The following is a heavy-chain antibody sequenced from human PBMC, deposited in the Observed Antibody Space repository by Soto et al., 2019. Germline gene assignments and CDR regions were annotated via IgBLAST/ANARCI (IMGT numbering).Heavy chain of an antibody. Sequence: SETLSLTCAVFGGSFSDYYWTWIRQPPGKGQEWIGEINHSGTTSYNQSLKSRLTISVDTSNNKFSLKLSSVTAADTAVYYCAIKPLYHIFAGYYSVDYWGQATLVTVSS. D-gene: IGHD3-9*01. CDR1: GGSFSDYY. J-gene: IGHJ4*02. CDR3: AIKPLYHIFAGYYSVDY. CDR2: INHSGTT. V-gene: IGHV4-34*01.